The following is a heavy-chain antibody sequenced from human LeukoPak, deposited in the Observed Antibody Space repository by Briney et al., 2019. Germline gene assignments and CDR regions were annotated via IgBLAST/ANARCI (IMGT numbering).Heavy chain of an antibody. V-gene: IGHV4-4*02. J-gene: IGHJ4*02. D-gene: IGHD4-17*01. CDR2: IYHSGST. CDR3: ARSTLISVTGRGYFDY. Sequence: SETLSLTCAVSGGSISSSNWWSWVRQPPGKGLEWIGEIYHSGSTYYNPSLKSRVTISVDTSKNQFSLKLNSLTAADTAVYHCARSTLISVTGRGYFDYCGQGTLVTVSS. CDR1: GGSISSSNW.